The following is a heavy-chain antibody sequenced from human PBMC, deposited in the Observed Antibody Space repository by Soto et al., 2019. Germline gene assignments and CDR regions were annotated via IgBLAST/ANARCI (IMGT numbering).Heavy chain of an antibody. Sequence: PGGSLRLSGAASGFTFSSFWMDWVRQPPGKGLEWVANISPDGSEKHYVDSVKGRFTISRDNARNSLYLQMRSLTAEDSALYYCSRSLNSWGQGTRVTVSS. CDR1: GFTFSSFW. CDR3: SRSLNS. V-gene: IGHV3-7*01. J-gene: IGHJ4*02. CDR2: ISPDGSEK.